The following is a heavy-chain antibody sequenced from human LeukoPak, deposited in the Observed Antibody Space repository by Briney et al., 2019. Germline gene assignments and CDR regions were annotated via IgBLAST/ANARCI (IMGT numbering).Heavy chain of an antibody. CDR2: IYYSGST. CDR3: AREVGASYY. D-gene: IGHD1-26*01. CDR1: GGSISSSSYY. J-gene: IGHJ4*02. V-gene: IGHV4-39*02. Sequence: SETLSLTCTASGGSISSSSYYWGWIRQPPGKGLEWIGSIYYSGSTYYNPSLKSRVTISVDTSKNQFSLKLSSVTAADTAVYYCAREVGASYYWGQGTLVTVSS.